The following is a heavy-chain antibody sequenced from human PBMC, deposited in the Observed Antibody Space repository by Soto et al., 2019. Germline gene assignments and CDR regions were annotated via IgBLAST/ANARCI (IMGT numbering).Heavy chain of an antibody. D-gene: IGHD2-15*01. CDR1: GFTLSSYA. J-gene: IGHJ4*02. CDR2: ISGSGSST. Sequence: GGSLRLSCAASGFTLSSYAMSWVRQAPGKGLEWVSVISGSGSSTYYADSVKGRFTISRDSSKNTLFLQMNSLRVEDTAVYYCAKHTGGTCYSSVGYWGQGTLVTVSS. CDR3: AKHTGGTCYSSVGY. V-gene: IGHV3-23*01.